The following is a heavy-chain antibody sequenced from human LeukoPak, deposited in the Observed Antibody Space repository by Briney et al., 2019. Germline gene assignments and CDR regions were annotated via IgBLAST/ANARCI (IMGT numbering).Heavy chain of an antibody. CDR1: GVTLTNYA. Sequence: GASVKVSCKASGVTLTNYAMNWVRQAPGQGLEWMGWISAYNGNTNYAQKLQGRVTMTTDTSTSTAYMELRSLRSDDTAVYYCARDFGLTMVRGRADGMDVWGQGTTVTVSS. CDR2: ISAYNGNT. D-gene: IGHD3-10*01. J-gene: IGHJ6*02. V-gene: IGHV1-18*01. CDR3: ARDFGLTMVRGRADGMDV.